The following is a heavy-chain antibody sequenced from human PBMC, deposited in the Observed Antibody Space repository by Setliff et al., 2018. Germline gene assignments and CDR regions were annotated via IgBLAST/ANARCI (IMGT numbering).Heavy chain of an antibody. CDR1: GASITNINYY. CDR3: ARLPNYVWGSPVDY. CDR2: IFYSGRT. V-gene: IGHV4-39*01. Sequence: SETLSLTCTVSGASITNINYYWGLIRQPPGKGLEWIGSIFYSGRTFYNPSLKSRVTISVDTSKNQFSLTLSSVTASDTAVYYCARLPNYVWGSPVDYWGQGTLVTVSS. D-gene: IGHD3-16*01. J-gene: IGHJ4*02.